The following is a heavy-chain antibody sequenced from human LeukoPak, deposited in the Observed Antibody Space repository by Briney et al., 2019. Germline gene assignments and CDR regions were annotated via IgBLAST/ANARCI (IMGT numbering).Heavy chain of an antibody. CDR1: GGYISSYY. CDR3: ARGAILTGTSL. J-gene: IGHJ6*04. D-gene: IGHD3-9*01. Sequence: SETLSLTCTVSGGYISSYYWSWIRQPPGKGLEWIGYIYYGGSPKYNPSLKSRVTISLDTSKSQFSLNLTSVTAADTAMYYCARGAILTGTSLWGKGTTVTISS. V-gene: IGHV4-59*01. CDR2: IYYGGSP.